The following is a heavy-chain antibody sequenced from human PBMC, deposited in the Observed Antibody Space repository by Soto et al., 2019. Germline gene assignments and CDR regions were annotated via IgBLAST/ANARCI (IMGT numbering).Heavy chain of an antibody. CDR3: ARIGSGYENRFDY. D-gene: IGHD5-12*01. CDR2: ISSSSSYI. V-gene: IGHV3-21*01. J-gene: IGHJ4*02. Sequence: GGSLRLSCAASGFTFSSYSMNWVRQAPGKGLEWVSSISSSSSYIYYADSVKGRFTISRDNAKNSLYLQMNSLRAEDTAVYYCARIGSGYENRFDYWGQGTLVTVSS. CDR1: GFTFSSYS.